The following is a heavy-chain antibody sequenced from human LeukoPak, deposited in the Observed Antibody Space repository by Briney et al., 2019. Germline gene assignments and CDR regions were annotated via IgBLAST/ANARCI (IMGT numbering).Heavy chain of an antibody. V-gene: IGHV1-69*06. D-gene: IGHD3-16*02. CDR1: GGTFISYG. CDR3: AAVAYYDYVWGSYRSDY. CDR2: IIPMFGTA. J-gene: IGHJ4*02. Sequence: ASVKVSCKASGGTFISYGISWVRQAPGQGLEWMGGIIPMFGTANYAQKFQGRVTITADKSTSTAYMELSSLRSEDTAVYYCAAVAYYDYVWGSYRSDYWGQGTLVTVSS.